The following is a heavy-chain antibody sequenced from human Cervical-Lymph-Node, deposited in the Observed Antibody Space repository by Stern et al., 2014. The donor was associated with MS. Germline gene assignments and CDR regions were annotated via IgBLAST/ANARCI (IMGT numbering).Heavy chain of an antibody. J-gene: IGHJ4*02. CDR1: GYSFTSYW. V-gene: IGHV5-51*01. Sequence: VQLVESGAEVKKSGESLKISCKGSGYSFTSYWIGWVRQMPGKGLEWMGIIYPGDSDTRYSPSFQGQVTISADKSISTAYLQWSSLKASDTAMYYCARRKIVRQPSGVVVPAGGFDYWGQGTLVTVPS. CDR2: IYPGDSDT. CDR3: ARRKIVRQPSGVVVPAGGFDY. D-gene: IGHD2-2*01.